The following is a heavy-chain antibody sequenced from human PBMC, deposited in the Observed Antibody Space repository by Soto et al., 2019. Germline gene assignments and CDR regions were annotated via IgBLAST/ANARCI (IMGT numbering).Heavy chain of an antibody. CDR3: ARGRYGGNSGAFDI. CDR1: GYTFTGYY. D-gene: IGHD4-17*01. V-gene: IGHV1-2*04. J-gene: IGHJ3*02. Sequence: GASVKVSCKASGYTFTGYYMHWVRQAPGQGLEWMGWINPNSGGTNYAQKFQGWVTMTGDTSISTAYMELSRLRSDDTAVYYCARGRYGGNSGAFDIWGQGTMVTVSS. CDR2: INPNSGGT.